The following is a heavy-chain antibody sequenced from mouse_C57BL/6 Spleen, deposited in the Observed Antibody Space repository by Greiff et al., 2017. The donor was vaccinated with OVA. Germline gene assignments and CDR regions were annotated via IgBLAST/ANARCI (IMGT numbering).Heavy chain of an antibody. CDR2: IDPSDSYT. J-gene: IGHJ2*01. V-gene: IGHV1-59*01. CDR3: ARRGSYY. Sequence: VQLQQPGAELVRPGTSVKLSCKASGYTFTSYWMHWVKQRPGQGLEWIGVIDPSDSYTNYNQKFKGKATLTVDTSSSTAYMQLSSLTSEDSAVYYCARRGSYYWGQGTTLTVSS. CDR1: GYTFTSYW.